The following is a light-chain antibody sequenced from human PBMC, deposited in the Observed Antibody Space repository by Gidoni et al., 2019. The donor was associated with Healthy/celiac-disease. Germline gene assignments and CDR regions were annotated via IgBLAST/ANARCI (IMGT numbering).Light chain of an antibody. V-gene: IGKV3-11*01. CDR2: DAS. CDR3: QLRSNWLGYT. Sequence: EILLPQSPATLPLSPEETATLSCRTSQNVSSYFAWYQQQPAQAPRILIYDASNRATGSPGRFSGSGSGTDFTLTISSLVPEDFAVYYCQLRSNWLGYTFGQGTKLEIK. J-gene: IGKJ2*01. CDR1: QNVSSY.